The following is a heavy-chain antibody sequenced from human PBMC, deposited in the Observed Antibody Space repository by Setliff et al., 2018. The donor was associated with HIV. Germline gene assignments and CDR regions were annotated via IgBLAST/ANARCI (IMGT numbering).Heavy chain of an antibody. Sequence: GGSLRLSCAASGFTFSSYGMHWVRQTPGKGLEWVAVISNDGSNKFYADSVKGRFTISRDNSKNTVYLQMNSLRTKDTALYYCTPLDYWGQGTLVTVSS. CDR3: TPLDY. V-gene: IGHV3-30*19. CDR1: GFTFSSYG. D-gene: IGHD2-15*01. CDR2: ISNDGSNK. J-gene: IGHJ4*02.